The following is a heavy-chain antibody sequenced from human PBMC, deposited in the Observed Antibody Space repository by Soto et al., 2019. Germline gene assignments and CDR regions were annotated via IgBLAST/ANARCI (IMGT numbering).Heavy chain of an antibody. J-gene: IGHJ4*02. Sequence: GGSLRLSCAASGFTFSSYAMHWVRQAPGKGLEWVAVISYDGSNKYYADSVKGRFTISRDNSKNTLYLQMNSLRAEDTAVYYCARDWYYYDSSGYYPSFPDYWGQGTLVTVSS. CDR2: ISYDGSNK. CDR3: ARDWYYYDSSGYYPSFPDY. D-gene: IGHD3-22*01. V-gene: IGHV3-30-3*01. CDR1: GFTFSSYA.